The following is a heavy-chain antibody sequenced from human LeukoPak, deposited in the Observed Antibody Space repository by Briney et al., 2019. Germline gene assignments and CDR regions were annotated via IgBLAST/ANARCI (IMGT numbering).Heavy chain of an antibody. Sequence: GGSLRLSCAASGFTFNNYWMHWVRQAPGKGLVWVSRIKSDGRITTYADSVKGRFTTSRDNAKNTFYLQMNSLRVEDAAVYYCLLIILGGSSQHWGQGTLVSVSS. CDR2: IKSDGRIT. V-gene: IGHV3-74*01. D-gene: IGHD3-3*01. CDR1: GFTFNNYW. CDR3: LLIILGGSSQH. J-gene: IGHJ1*01.